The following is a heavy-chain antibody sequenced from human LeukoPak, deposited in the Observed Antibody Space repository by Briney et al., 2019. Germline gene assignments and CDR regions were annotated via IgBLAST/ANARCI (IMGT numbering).Heavy chain of an antibody. CDR2: IIPIFGTA. J-gene: IGHJ4*02. Sequence: ASVKVSCKASGGTFSSYAISWVRQAPGQGLEWMGGIIPIFGTANYAQKFQGRVTITADESTSTAYMELSSLRSEDTAVYYCARAGLDYGSVDYWGQGTLVTVSS. CDR1: GGTFSSYA. D-gene: IGHD3-10*01. V-gene: IGHV1-69*13. CDR3: ARAGLDYGSVDY.